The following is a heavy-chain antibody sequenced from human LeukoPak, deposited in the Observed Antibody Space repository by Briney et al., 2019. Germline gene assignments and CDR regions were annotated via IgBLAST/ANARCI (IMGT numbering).Heavy chain of an antibody. Sequence: GGSLRLSCAASGFTFSSYAMSWVRQAPGKGLEWVSAISGSGGSTYYADSVKGRFSISRDNAKNSLFLQMNSLRAEDTAVYYCATMASTAVAMYWGQGTLITVSS. CDR3: ATMASTAVAMY. CDR2: ISGSGGST. J-gene: IGHJ4*02. D-gene: IGHD6-19*01. V-gene: IGHV3-23*01. CDR1: GFTFSSYA.